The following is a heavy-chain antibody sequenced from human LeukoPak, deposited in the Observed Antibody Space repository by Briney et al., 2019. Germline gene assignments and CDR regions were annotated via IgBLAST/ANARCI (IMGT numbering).Heavy chain of an antibody. CDR1: GFTFSSYG. J-gene: IGHJ3*02. CDR3: ARPRRGYCSSTICQDAFES. D-gene: IGHD2-2*01. V-gene: IGHV3-30*03. CDR2: ISYDGTNK. Sequence: PGRSLRLSCAASGFTFSSYGMHWVRQAPGKGLEWVAVISYDGTNKYYADSVKGRFTISRDNSKNTLYLQMNSLRVEDTAVYYCARPRRGYCSSTICQDAFESGAKGQWSPSLQ.